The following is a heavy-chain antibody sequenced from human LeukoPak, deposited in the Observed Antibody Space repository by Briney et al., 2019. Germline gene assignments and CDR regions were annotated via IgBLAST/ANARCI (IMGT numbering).Heavy chain of an antibody. CDR3: VRDGDDYNFDY. CDR1: GFTFRNYW. Sequence: GGSLRLSCAASGFTFRNYWMHWVRQAPAKGLLWVSRVKGDGSFTDYADSVKGRFTISRDNAKNTLYLQMYSLRAEDTAAYYCVRDGDDYNFDYWSQGSLVTVSS. J-gene: IGHJ4*02. D-gene: IGHD5-24*01. V-gene: IGHV3-74*01. CDR2: VKGDGSFT.